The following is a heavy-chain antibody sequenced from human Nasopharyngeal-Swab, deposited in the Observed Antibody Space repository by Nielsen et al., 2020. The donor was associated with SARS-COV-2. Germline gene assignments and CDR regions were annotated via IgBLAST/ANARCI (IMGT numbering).Heavy chain of an antibody. V-gene: IGHV4-39*01. CDR3: ARHDHTIVRAIDY. J-gene: IGHJ4*02. Sequence: SETLSLTCTVSGGSISSSSYYWGWIRQPPGKGLEWIGSIYYSGSTYYNPSLKSRVTISVDTSKNQFSLKLSSVTAADTAVYYCARHDHTIVRAIDYWGQGTLVNVSS. CDR2: IYYSGST. D-gene: IGHD3-3*01. CDR1: GGSISSSSYY.